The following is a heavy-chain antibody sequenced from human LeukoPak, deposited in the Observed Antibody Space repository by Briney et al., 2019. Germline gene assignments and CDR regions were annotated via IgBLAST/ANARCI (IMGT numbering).Heavy chain of an antibody. J-gene: IGHJ5*02. CDR1: GGSVSGYY. Sequence: SETLSLTCVVSGGSVSGYYWGWIRQPPGRGLEWIGYVYYSGSTNYNPSFKSRITISVDTSRNQFSLQLSSVTAADTAVYYCARNSWFRGYGSGSYYTRGYWFDPWGQGTLVTVSS. CDR2: VYYSGST. CDR3: ARNSWFRGYGSGSYYTRGYWFDP. V-gene: IGHV4-59*02. D-gene: IGHD3-10*01.